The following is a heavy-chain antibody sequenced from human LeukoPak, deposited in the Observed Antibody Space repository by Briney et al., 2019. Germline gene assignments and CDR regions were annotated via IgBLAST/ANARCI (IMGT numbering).Heavy chain of an antibody. J-gene: IGHJ4*02. CDR3: ARHGHSGYGPGDPFDY. CDR1: GYSFTSYW. Sequence: GESLKISCKGSGYSFTSYWIGWVRQMPGKGLEWMGIIYPGDSDTRYSPSFQGQVTISADKSISTAYLQWSSLKASDTAMYYCARHGHSGYGPGDPFDYWGQGTLVTVSS. V-gene: IGHV5-51*01. CDR2: IYPGDSDT. D-gene: IGHD5-12*01.